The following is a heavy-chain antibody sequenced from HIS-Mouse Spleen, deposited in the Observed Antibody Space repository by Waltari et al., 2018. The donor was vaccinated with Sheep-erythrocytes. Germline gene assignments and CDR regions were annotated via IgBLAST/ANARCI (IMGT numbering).Heavy chain of an antibody. V-gene: IGHV4-34*01. D-gene: IGHD3-9*01. CDR1: GGSFSGYY. Sequence: QVQLQQWGAGLLKPSETLSLTCAVYGGSFSGYYWSWIRQPPGKGLEWIGEINHSGSTNYNPTLKSRVTISVDTSKNQFSLKLSSVTAADTAVYYCARGGRRTGFDYWGQGTLVTVSS. CDR3: ARGGRRTGFDY. CDR2: INHSGST. J-gene: IGHJ4*02.